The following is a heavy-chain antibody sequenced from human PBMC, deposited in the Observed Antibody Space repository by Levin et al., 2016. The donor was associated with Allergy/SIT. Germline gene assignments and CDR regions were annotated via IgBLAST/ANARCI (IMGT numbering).Heavy chain of an antibody. D-gene: IGHD6-6*01. Sequence: SETLSLTCAVYRESSSGDYWSWIRQLPDKGLEWIAEINHSGTTNNNPSLRSRVTISVDTSKNQLSLKLSAVTAADTAVYYCVRERGSSSDNYYSMDVWGRGTTVTVSS. CDR2: INHSGTT. CDR3: VRERGSSSDNYYSMDV. J-gene: IGHJ6*03. CDR1: RESSSGDY. V-gene: IGHV4-34*01.